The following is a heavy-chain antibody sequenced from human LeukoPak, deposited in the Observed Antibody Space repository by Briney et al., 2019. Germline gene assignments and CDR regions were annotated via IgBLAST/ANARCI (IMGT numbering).Heavy chain of an antibody. J-gene: IGHJ4*02. CDR2: TSGSVDIT. CDR3: ARRSKSSAIWYYFDY. V-gene: IGHV3-23*01. CDR1: GFSFSSYG. D-gene: IGHD6-25*01. Sequence: PGGSLRLSCAASGFSFSSYGINWVRQAPGKGLEWVSGTSGSVDITYYADSVKGRFTISRDNSRNTLYLQMNSLRAEDTAVYYCARRSKSSAIWYYFDYWGQGTLVTVSS.